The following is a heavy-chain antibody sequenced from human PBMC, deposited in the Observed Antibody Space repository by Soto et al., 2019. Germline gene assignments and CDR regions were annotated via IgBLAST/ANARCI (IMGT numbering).Heavy chain of an antibody. D-gene: IGHD2-8*01. CDR2: IYPGDSET. CDR3: ARRGAEIVLVADYYGMDV. V-gene: IGHV5-51*01. CDR1: GYSFTSYR. J-gene: IGHJ6*02. Sequence: GESLKISCKGSGYSFTSYRIDWVRQTPGKGLEWMGSIYPGDSETRYSPSFQGQVTISADKSISTAYLQWSSLKASDTAMYYCARRGAEIVLVADYYGMDVWGQGTVVT.